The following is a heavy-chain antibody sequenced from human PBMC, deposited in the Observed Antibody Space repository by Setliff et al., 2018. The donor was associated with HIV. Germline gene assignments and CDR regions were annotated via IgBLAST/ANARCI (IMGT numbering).Heavy chain of an antibody. CDR1: GYDFDFYY. V-gene: IGHV1-2*02. Sequence: GASVKVSCKSSGYDFDFYYVHWVRQAPGQGLEWMGWITPNSGGTEYAGKFQGRVTLTRDTSINTAYMEVTRLTSDDTAVYYCAGVSSQFSEWRKDYFEYWGRGSLVTVSS. CDR2: ITPNSGGT. D-gene: IGHD3-3*01. J-gene: IGHJ4*02. CDR3: AGVSSQFSEWRKDYFEY.